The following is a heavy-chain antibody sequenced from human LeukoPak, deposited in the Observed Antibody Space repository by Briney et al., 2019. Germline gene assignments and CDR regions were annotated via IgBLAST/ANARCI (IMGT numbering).Heavy chain of an antibody. Sequence: GGSLRLSCAASGFTFSSYWMSWVRQAPGKGLEWVAFIRYDGSNKYYADSVKGRFTISRDNSKNTLYLQMNSLRAEDTAVYYCARARDGYNYLDYWGQGTLVTVSS. CDR1: GFTFSSYW. J-gene: IGHJ4*02. CDR3: ARARDGYNYLDY. CDR2: IRYDGSNK. V-gene: IGHV3-30*02. D-gene: IGHD5-24*01.